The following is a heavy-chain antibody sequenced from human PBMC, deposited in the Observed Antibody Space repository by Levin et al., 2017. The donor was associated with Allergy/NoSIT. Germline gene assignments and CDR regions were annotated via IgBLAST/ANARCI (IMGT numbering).Heavy chain of an antibody. CDR3: ARDRSGYCTNGVCSPAGYCSGGSCSYYYYYGMDV. V-gene: IGHV3-21*01. J-gene: IGHJ6*02. Sequence: GGSLRLSCAASGFTFSSYSMNWVRQAPGKGLEWVSSISSSSSYIYYADSVKGRFTISRDNAKNSLYLQMNSLRAEDTAVYYCARDRSGYCTNGVCSPAGYCSGGSCSYYYYYGMDVWGQGTTVTVSS. CDR2: ISSSSSYI. CDR1: GFTFSSYS. D-gene: IGHD2-15*01.